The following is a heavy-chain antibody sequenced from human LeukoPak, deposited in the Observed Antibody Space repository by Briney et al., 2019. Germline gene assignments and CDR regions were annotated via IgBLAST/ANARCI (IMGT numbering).Heavy chain of an antibody. J-gene: IGHJ4*02. CDR1: GFTFSSYA. D-gene: IGHD2-2*01. CDR3: AKGQLRFDY. Sequence: GGSLRLSCAASGFTFSSYAMSCVRQAPGKGLEWVSAISGIGGSTYYADSVKGRFTISRDNSKNTLYLQMNSRRAEDTAVYYCAKGQLRFDYWGQGTLVTVSS. CDR2: ISGIGGST. V-gene: IGHV3-23*01.